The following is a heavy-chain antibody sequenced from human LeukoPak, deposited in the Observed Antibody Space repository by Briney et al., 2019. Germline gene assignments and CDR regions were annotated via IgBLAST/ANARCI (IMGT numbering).Heavy chain of an antibody. D-gene: IGHD2-15*01. CDR1: GYTFTGYY. Sequence: ASVKVSCKASGYTFTGYYMHWVRQAPGQGLEWMGWINPNSGGTNYAQKFQGRVTITADESTSTAYMELSSLRSEDTAVYYCARDLWGCSGGSCYPGSYYYYYMDVWGKGTTVTISS. V-gene: IGHV1-2*02. CDR2: INPNSGGT. J-gene: IGHJ6*03. CDR3: ARDLWGCSGGSCYPGSYYYYYMDV.